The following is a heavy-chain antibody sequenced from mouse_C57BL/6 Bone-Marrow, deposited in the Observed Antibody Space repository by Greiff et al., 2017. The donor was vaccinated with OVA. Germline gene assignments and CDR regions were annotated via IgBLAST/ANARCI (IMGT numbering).Heavy chain of an antibody. CDR1: GFSLTSYG. D-gene: IGHD1-1*01. V-gene: IGHV2-6*02. Sequence: QVQLKESGPGLVAPSQSLSITCTVSGFSLTSYGVHWVRQPPGKGLEWLVVIWSDGSTTYNSALKSRLSISKDNSKSQVFLIMSSLQTDDTAMYYCARKEGITTGGYAMDYWGQGTSVTVSS. J-gene: IGHJ4*01. CDR3: ARKEGITTGGYAMDY. CDR2: IWSDGST.